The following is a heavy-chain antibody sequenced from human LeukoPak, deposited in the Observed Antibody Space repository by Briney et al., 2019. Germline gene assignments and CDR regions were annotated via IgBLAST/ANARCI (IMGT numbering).Heavy chain of an antibody. V-gene: IGHV3-21*01. J-gene: IGHJ4*02. D-gene: IGHD6-13*01. CDR3: ARDFLSIAAAGINFDY. Sequence: GGSLRLSCAASGFTFSSYTMNWVRQAPGKGLEWVSSISTSSSYIYYADSVKGRFTISRDNAKNSLYLQMNSLRAEDTAVYYCARDFLSIAAAGINFDYWGQGTLVTVSS. CDR1: GFTFSSYT. CDR2: ISTSSSYI.